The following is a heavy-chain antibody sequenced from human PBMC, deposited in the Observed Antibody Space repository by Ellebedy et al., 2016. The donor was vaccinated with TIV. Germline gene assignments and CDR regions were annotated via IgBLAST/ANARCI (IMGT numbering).Heavy chain of an antibody. CDR1: GGTFSSYA. D-gene: IGHD6-19*01. CDR2: IIPIFGTA. CDR3: ARSIAVADPYYYYYGMDV. Sequence: AASVKVSCKASGGTFSSYAISWVRQAPGQGLEWMGGIIPIFGTANYAQKFQGRVTITADESTSTAYMELSSLRSEDTAVYYCARSIAVADPYYYYYGMDVWGQGTTVTVSS. V-gene: IGHV1-69*13. J-gene: IGHJ6*02.